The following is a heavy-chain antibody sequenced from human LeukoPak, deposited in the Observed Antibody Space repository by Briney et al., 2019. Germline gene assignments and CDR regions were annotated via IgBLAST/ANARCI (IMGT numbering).Heavy chain of an antibody. CDR1: GGSFSDYY. D-gene: IGHD3-22*01. Sequence: SETLSLTCAVYGGSFSDYYWSWIRQPPGKGLEWVGEIKHSGSTNFNPSLKSRVTISVYTSKNQSSMKLSSVTAADTAVYYCARGRPKGYDCSGNYPRSLDYWGQGTLVTVSS. CDR2: IKHSGST. V-gene: IGHV4-34*01. CDR3: ARGRPKGYDCSGNYPRSLDY. J-gene: IGHJ4*02.